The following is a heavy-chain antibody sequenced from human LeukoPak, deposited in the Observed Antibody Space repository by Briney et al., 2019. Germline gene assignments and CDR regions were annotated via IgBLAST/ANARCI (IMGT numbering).Heavy chain of an antibody. CDR1: GGSISSYY. CDR2: IYYSGST. D-gene: IGHD3/OR15-3a*01. CDR3: ARSTYDFALDY. J-gene: IGHJ4*02. Sequence: PSETLSLTCTVSGGSISSYYWSWIRQPPGKGLEWIGYIYYSGSTNYNPSLKSRVTISVDTSKNQFSLKLSSATAADTAVYYCARSTYDFALDYWGQGTLVTVSS. V-gene: IGHV4-59*01.